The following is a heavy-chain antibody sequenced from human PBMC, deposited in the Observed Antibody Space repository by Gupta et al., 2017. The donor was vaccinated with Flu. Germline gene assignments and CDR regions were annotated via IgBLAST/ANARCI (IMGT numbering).Heavy chain of an antibody. D-gene: IGHD2-2*01. J-gene: IGHJ4*02. Sequence: GLEWVSTISSSGGSTYYADSVKGRFTISRDYSKNTLYLQMHSLRAEDTAVYFCAKSHQDRFCSSVTCSTIDSWGQGTLVTVSS. CDR3: AKSHQDRFCSSVTCSTIDS. CDR2: ISSSGGST. V-gene: IGHV3-23*01.